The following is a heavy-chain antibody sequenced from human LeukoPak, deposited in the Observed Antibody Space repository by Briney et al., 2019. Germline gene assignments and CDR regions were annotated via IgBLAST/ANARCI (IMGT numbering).Heavy chain of an antibody. CDR3: ARAILDCSSTSCPNWFDP. CDR2: IKQEGSEK. J-gene: IGHJ5*02. CDR1: GFTFSSYC. V-gene: IGHV3-7*01. D-gene: IGHD2-2*01. Sequence: SGGSLRLSCAASGFTFSSYCMSWVRQAPGEGREWVANIKQEGSEKYYVDSVKGRFTISRDNAKNSLYLQMNSLRAEDTAVYYCARAILDCSSTSCPNWFDPWGQGTLVTVSS.